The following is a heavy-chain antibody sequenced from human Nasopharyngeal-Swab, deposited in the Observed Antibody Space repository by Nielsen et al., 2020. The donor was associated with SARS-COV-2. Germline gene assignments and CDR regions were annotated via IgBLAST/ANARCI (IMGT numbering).Heavy chain of an antibody. CDR2: INYRPST. D-gene: IGHD3-16*01. J-gene: IGHJ6*02. V-gene: IGHV4-59*01. CDR3: ARGGRPMMSMDV. Sequence: SGTLSLTCTVSGGYISSYYWTWLRQHPGKGLEYIGYINYRPSTNYNPSLKRRVTISADTSKNQFSLKVSSVTAADTAVYYCARGGRPMMSMDVWGQGTTVTVSS. CDR1: GGYISSYY.